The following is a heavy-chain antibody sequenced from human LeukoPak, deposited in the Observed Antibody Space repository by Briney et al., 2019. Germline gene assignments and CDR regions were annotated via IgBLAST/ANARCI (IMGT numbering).Heavy chain of an antibody. J-gene: IGHJ6*04. CDR3: ARDQPYGDSAADYYGMDV. CDR1: GGSISSGDYY. CDR2: IYYSGST. D-gene: IGHD4-17*01. Sequence: TSQTLSLTCTVSGGSISSGDYYWSWIRQPPGKGLEWIGYIYYSGSTYYNPSLKSRVTISVDTSKNQFSLKLSSVTAADTAVYYCARDQPYGDSAADYYGMDVWGKGTTVTVSS. V-gene: IGHV4-30-4*01.